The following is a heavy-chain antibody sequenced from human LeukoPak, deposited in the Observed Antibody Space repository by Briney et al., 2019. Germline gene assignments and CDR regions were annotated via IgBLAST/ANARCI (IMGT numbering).Heavy chain of an antibody. V-gene: IGHV1-18*01. D-gene: IGHD5-24*01. Sequence: ASVKVSCKASGYTFTTYGISWVRQAPGQGLEWMGWISTYIGNTYYAQKFQGRVTMTRDTAISTAYMELSRLRSDDAAVYYCARDGFLRDGSNGHWYFDLWGRGTLVTVSS. J-gene: IGHJ2*01. CDR1: GYTFTTYG. CDR3: ARDGFLRDGSNGHWYFDL. CDR2: ISTYIGNT.